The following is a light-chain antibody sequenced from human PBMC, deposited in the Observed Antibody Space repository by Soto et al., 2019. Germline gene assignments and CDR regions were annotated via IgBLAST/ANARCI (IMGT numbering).Light chain of an antibody. Sequence: QSVLTQPPSVSGAPGQRVTISCTGSSSNVGAGYDVHWYQQLPGTAPKLLIYGNYNRPSGVPDRFSGSKSGTSASLAITALQAEDEVDYYGQSYHNSQSNHVFGTGTKLTVL. CDR2: GNY. J-gene: IGLJ1*01. CDR3: QSYHNSQSNHV. V-gene: IGLV1-40*01. CDR1: SSNVGAGYD.